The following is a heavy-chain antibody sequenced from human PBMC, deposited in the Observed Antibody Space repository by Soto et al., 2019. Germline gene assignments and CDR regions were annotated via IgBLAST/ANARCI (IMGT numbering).Heavy chain of an antibody. CDR1: GFTVTTNY. J-gene: IGHJ4*02. Sequence: GSLRLSCLASGFTVTTNYMIWVRQPPGKGLEWIGEIYHSGSTNYNPSLKSRVTISVDKSKNQFSLKLSSVTAADTAVYYCARDSGSYPGNYFDYWGQGTLVTVSS. CDR2: IYHSGST. D-gene: IGHD1-26*01. V-gene: IGHV4-4*02. CDR3: ARDSGSYPGNYFDY.